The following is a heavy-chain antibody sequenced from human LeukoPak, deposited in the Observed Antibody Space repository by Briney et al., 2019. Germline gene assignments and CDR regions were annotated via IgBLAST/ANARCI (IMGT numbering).Heavy chain of an antibody. V-gene: IGHV3-48*03. CDR3: ARRSRENAFDI. CDR1: GFTFSSSE. J-gene: IGHJ3*02. Sequence: GGSLRLSCVASGFTFSSSEVNWVRQAPGGGLEWVSHISSSGNVIYYADSVRGRFTISRNNAKNSLHLQMNSLRAEDTAVYYCARRSRENAFDIWGQGTMVTVSS. CDR2: ISSSGNVI.